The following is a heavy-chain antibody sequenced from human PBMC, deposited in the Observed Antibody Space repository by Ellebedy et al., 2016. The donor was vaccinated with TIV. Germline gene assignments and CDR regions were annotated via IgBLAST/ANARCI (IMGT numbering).Heavy chain of an antibody. CDR3: TSTGKSPVGDD. J-gene: IGHJ6*02. V-gene: IGHV3-72*01. CDR2: TTSNTAKYDT. D-gene: IGHD1-1*01. Sequence: PGGSLRLSCVTSGFSFSDQYMDWVRQAPGKGLEWVGRTTSNTAKYDTEYAASVKGRFTISRDYSKNSLYLQMNNLKIEDTAVYYCTSTGKSPVGDDWGQGTTVTVSS. CDR1: GFSFSDQY.